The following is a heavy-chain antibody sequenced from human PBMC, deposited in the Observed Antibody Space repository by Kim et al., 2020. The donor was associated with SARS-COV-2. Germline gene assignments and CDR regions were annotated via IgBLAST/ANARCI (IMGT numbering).Heavy chain of an antibody. Sequence: GGSLRLSCAASGFTFGDYAMHWVRQAPGKGLEWVSGISWNSGSIGYADSVKGRFTISRDNAKNSLYLQMNSLRAEDTALYYCAKDIAGLVRARGGVYYYGMDVWGQGTTVTVSS. J-gene: IGHJ6*02. CDR2: ISWNSGSI. CDR3: AKDIAGLVRARGGVYYYGMDV. D-gene: IGHD6-6*01. CDR1: GFTFGDYA. V-gene: IGHV3-9*01.